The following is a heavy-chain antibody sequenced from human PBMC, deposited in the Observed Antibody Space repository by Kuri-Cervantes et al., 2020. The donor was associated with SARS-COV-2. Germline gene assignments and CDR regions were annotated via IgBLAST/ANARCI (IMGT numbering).Heavy chain of an antibody. CDR3: ARFGGINRGWFDY. J-gene: IGHJ4*02. D-gene: IGHD1-26*01. CDR1: GFTFSSYA. Sequence: GESLKISCAASGFTFSSYAMSWVRQAPGKGLEWVSAISGSGGSTYYADSVKGRFTISRDNAKNSLYLQMNSLRAEDTAVYYCARFGGINRGWFDYWGQGALVTVSS. V-gene: IGHV3-23*01. CDR2: ISGSGGST.